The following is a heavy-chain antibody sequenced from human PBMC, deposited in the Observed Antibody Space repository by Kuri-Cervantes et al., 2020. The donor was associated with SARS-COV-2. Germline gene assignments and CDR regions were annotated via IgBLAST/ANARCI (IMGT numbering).Heavy chain of an antibody. CDR3: ATDHIAAAGLFDY. D-gene: IGHD6-13*01. CDR1: GYTLTELS. CDR2: FDPEDGET. J-gene: IGHJ4*02. Sequence: ASVKVSCKASGYTLTELSMHWVRQAPGKGLEWMGGFDPEDGETIYAQKFQGRVTMTEDTSTDTAYMELSSLRSEDTAVYYCATDHIAAAGLFDYWGQGTLVTVSS. V-gene: IGHV1-24*01.